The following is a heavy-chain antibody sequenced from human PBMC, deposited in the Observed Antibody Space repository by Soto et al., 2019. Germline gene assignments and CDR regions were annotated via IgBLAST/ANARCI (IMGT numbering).Heavy chain of an antibody. D-gene: IGHD2-15*01. Sequence: GESLKISCKGSGYSFTSYWIGWVRQMPGKGLEWMGIIYPGDSDTRYSPSFQGQVTISADKSISTAYLQWSSLKASDTAMYYCARQDCSGGSCYSSYGMDVWGQGTTVTVSS. CDR1: GYSFTSYW. J-gene: IGHJ6*02. V-gene: IGHV5-51*01. CDR2: IYPGDSDT. CDR3: ARQDCSGGSCYSSYGMDV.